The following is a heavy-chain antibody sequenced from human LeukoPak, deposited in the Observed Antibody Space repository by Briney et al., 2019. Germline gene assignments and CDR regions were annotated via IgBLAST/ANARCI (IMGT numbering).Heavy chain of an antibody. CDR1: GFTFSSYG. Sequence: GGSLRLSCAASGFTFSSYGMHWVRQAPGKGLEGVAFIRYDGSNKYYADSVKGRFTISRDNSKNTLYLQMNSLRAEDTAVYYCAKCVPMSRAVAGRGPGAFDIWGQGTMVTVSS. CDR3: AKCVPMSRAVAGRGPGAFDI. D-gene: IGHD6-19*01. J-gene: IGHJ3*02. CDR2: IRYDGSNK. V-gene: IGHV3-30*02.